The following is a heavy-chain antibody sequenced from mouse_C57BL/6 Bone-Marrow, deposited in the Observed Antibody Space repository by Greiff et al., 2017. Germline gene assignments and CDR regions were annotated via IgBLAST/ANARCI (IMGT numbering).Heavy chain of an antibody. CDR1: GFTFSSYG. CDR3: ARPAYGSSCFYY. Sequence: EVQRVESGGDLVKPGGSLKLSCAASGFTFSSYGMSWVRQTPDKRLEWVATISSGGSYTSYPDSVKGRFTISRDNAKTTLYLQMSSLKSEDTAMYYCARPAYGSSCFYYWGQGTTLTVSS. CDR2: ISSGGSYT. D-gene: IGHD1-1*01. V-gene: IGHV5-6*01. J-gene: IGHJ2*01.